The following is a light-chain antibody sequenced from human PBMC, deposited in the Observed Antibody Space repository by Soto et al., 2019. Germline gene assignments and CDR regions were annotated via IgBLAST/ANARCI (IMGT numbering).Light chain of an antibody. V-gene: IGKV3-20*01. Sequence: EIVLTQSPGTLCLSPGERATLSCRASQSVSSSYLAWYQQKPGQAPRLLIYGASSRDTGIPDRFSGSGSGTDFTLTISRLEPEDFAVYYCQQYGRSPPWTFGQGTKVEIK. J-gene: IGKJ1*01. CDR2: GAS. CDR1: QSVSSSY. CDR3: QQYGRSPPWT.